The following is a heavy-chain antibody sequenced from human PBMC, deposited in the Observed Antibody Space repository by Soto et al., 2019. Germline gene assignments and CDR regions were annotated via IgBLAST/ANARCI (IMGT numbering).Heavy chain of an antibody. V-gene: IGHV1-69*02. CDR2: IIPILGIA. J-gene: IGHJ4*02. Sequence: SVKVSCKASGGTFSSYTISWVRQAPGQGLEWMGRIIPILGIANYAQKFQGRVTITADKSTSTAYMELSSLRSEDTAVYYCARHYDSSGYYYDYWGQGTLVTVSS. CDR3: ARHYDSSGYYYDY. CDR1: GGTFSSYT. D-gene: IGHD3-22*01.